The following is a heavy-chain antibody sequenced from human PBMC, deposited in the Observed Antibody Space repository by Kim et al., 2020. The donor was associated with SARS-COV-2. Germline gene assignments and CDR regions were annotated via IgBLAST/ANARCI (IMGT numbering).Heavy chain of an antibody. CDR3: AKTEYSGNFYGPFDY. CDR2: ISYDGFT. V-gene: IGHV3-30*18. CDR1: GFSFSDYG. Sequence: GGSLRLSCAGSGFSFSDYGMLWVRQAPGKGLEWVATISYDGFTDSVKGRFTISRDRSKNTLYLQMNSLRTEDTAVYFCAKTEYSGNFYGPFDYWGQGTLVTVSS. J-gene: IGHJ4*02. D-gene: IGHD1-26*01.